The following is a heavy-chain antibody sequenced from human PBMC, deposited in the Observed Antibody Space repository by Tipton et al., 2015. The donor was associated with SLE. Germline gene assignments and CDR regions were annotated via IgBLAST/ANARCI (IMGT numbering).Heavy chain of an antibody. CDR1: GYSFTNYW. CDR2: IYPGDSDT. Sequence: QSGPEVKKPGESLKISCKGSGYSFTNYWIGWVRQMPGKGLEWMGIIYPGDSDTRYSPSFQGQVTISADKSISTAYRQWSSLKASAAAMYYCASLAAAAAPWYFDYWGQGTLVTVSS. CDR3: ASLAAAAAPWYFDY. J-gene: IGHJ4*02. D-gene: IGHD6-13*01. V-gene: IGHV5-51*01.